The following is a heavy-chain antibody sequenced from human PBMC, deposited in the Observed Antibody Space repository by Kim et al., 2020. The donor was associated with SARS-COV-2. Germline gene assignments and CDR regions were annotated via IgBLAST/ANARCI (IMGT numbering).Heavy chain of an antibody. J-gene: IGHJ6*03. D-gene: IGHD3-3*01. Sequence: SETLSLTCAVYGGSFSGYYWSWIRQPPGKGLEWIGEINHSGSTNYNPSLKSRVTISVDTSKNQFSLKLRSVTAADTAVYYCARGSPWGVGFWSGYPIPNYYYYDMDVWGKGTTVTVSS. CDR3: ARGSPWGVGFWSGYPIPNYYYYDMDV. CDR1: GGSFSGYY. CDR2: INHSGST. V-gene: IGHV4-34*01.